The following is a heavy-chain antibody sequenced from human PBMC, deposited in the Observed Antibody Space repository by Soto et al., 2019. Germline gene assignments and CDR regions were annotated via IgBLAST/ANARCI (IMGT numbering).Heavy chain of an antibody. CDR2: INHSGST. Sequence: SETLSLTCAVYGGSFSGYYWSWIRQPPGKGLEWIGEINHSGSTNYNPSLKSRVTISVDTSKNQFSLKLSSVTAADTAVYYCARRMLINCSGGSCYSGDAFDIWGQGTMVTVS. D-gene: IGHD2-15*01. CDR1: GGSFSGYY. J-gene: IGHJ3*02. CDR3: ARRMLINCSGGSCYSGDAFDI. V-gene: IGHV4-34*01.